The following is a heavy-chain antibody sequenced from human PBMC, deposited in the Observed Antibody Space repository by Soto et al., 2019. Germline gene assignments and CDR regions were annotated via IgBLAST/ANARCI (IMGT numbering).Heavy chain of an antibody. D-gene: IGHD6-13*01. CDR2: TNGDGSTT. CDR1: GFTFSVYW. J-gene: IGHJ4*02. Sequence: GGSLSLSCAASGFTFSVYWIHWVRQAPGKGLVWVSRTNGDGSTTSYADSVKGRFTISRDNAKHTLYLQMNSLRAEYTAVYYCARGVSSSCYVVYWGQGTLVTVSS. CDR3: ARGVSSSCYVVY. V-gene: IGHV3-74*01.